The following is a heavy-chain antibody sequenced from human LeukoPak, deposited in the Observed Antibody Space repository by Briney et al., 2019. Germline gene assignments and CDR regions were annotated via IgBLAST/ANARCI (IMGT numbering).Heavy chain of an antibody. CDR1: GYTFTSYY. V-gene: IGHV1-2*02. CDR3: ARDRERYRNYYYSMDV. Sequence: ASVKVSCTASGYTFTSYYMHWVRQAPGQGLEWMGWINPNSGGTNYAQKFQGRVTMTRDTSISTAYMELSGLISDDTAVYYCARDRERYRNYYYSMDVWGKGTTVSVSS. D-gene: IGHD2-15*01. J-gene: IGHJ6*03. CDR2: INPNSGGT.